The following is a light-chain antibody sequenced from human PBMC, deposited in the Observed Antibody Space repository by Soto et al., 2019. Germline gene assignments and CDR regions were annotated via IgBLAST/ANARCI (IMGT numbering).Light chain of an antibody. J-gene: IGKJ1*01. V-gene: IGKV1-39*01. CDR1: QHINVY. CDR3: QQGYVAPYT. Sequence: RVTRSPTSMSASICYTSTTSCRAGQHINVYLNRNQQKPGEVPKLLIYSASSLHSGVPSRFTGSGSETDFTLTISSLQPEDFATYYCQQGYVAPYTFGQGTKVDIK. CDR2: SAS.